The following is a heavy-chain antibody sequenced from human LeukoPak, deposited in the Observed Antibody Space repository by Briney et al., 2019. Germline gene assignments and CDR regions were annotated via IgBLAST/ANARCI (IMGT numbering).Heavy chain of an antibody. CDR1: GFTVSSNY. CDR3: AIGLNYYDSSGSRGNGAFDI. J-gene: IGHJ3*02. D-gene: IGHD3-22*01. Sequence: GGSLRLSCAASGFTVSSNYMSWVRQAPGKGLEWVSVIYSGGSTYYSDSVKGRFTISRDNSKNTLYLQMNSLRAEDTAVYYCAIGLNYYDSSGSRGNGAFDIWGQGTMVTVSS. V-gene: IGHV3-53*01. CDR2: IYSGGST.